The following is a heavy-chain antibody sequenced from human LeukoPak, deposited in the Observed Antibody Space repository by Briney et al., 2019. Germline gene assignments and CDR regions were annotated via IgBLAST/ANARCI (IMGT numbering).Heavy chain of an antibody. V-gene: IGHV4-39*02. Sequence: PSETLSLTCTVSGGSISSSSYYWGWIRQPPGKGLEWIGSIYYSGSTYYNPSLKSRVTISVDTSKNQFSLKLSSVTAADTAVYYCARDLISGAYTFDYWGQGALVTVSS. CDR1: GGSISSSSYY. D-gene: IGHD1-26*01. CDR2: IYYSGST. J-gene: IGHJ4*02. CDR3: ARDLISGAYTFDY.